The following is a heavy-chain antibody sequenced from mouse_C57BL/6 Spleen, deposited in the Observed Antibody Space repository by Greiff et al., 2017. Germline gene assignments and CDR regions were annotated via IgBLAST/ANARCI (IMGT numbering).Heavy chain of an antibody. CDR3: AHYDYEGYYYAMDY. D-gene: IGHD2-4*01. CDR1: GYTFTSYG. CDR2: IYPRSGNT. V-gene: IGHV1-81*01. Sequence: QVQLQQSGAELARPGASVKLSCKASGYTFTSYGISWVKQRTGQGLEWIGEIYPRSGNTYYNEKFKGKATLTADKSSSTAYMELRSLTSEDSAVYFCAHYDYEGYYYAMDYWGQGTSVTVSS. J-gene: IGHJ4*01.